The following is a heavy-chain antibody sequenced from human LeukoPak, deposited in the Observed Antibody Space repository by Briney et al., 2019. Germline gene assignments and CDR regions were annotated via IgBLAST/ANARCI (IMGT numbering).Heavy chain of an antibody. V-gene: IGHV3-23*01. CDR1: GFTFSSYA. Sequence: GGSLRLSCAASGFTFSSYAMSWVRQAPGKGLEWVSAISGSGGSTYYADSVKGRFTISRDNSKNTLYLQMNSLRAEDTAVYYCARGPSEYSSLYYYYYYMDVWGKGTTVTVSS. CDR3: ARGPSEYSSLYYYYYYMDV. CDR2: ISGSGGST. D-gene: IGHD6-6*01. J-gene: IGHJ6*03.